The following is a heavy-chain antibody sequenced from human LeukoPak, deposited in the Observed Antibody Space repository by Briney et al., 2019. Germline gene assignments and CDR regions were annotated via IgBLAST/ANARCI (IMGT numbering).Heavy chain of an antibody. V-gene: IGHV4-61*09. CDR1: GGSISSGSYC. Sequence: SQTLSLTCTVSGGSISSGSYCWSWIRQSAGKGLEWIGHIYSSGSTNYNPSLKSRVTVSVDTSKNQFSLKLSSVTAADTAVYYCARTGYSSGWYKYWGQGTLVTVSS. J-gene: IGHJ4*02. CDR2: IYSSGST. CDR3: ARTGYSSGWYKY. D-gene: IGHD6-19*01.